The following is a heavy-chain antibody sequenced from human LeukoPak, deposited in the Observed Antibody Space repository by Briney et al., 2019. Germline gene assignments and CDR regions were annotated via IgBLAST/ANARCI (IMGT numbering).Heavy chain of an antibody. D-gene: IGHD1-1*01. CDR1: GFTFSSYA. J-gene: IGHJ4*02. CDR3: ARTTGGFRMYYFDY. CDR2: ISDSGNT. Sequence: GGSLRLSCAASGFTFSSYAMSWVRQAPGKGLEWVSAISDSGNTYPADSVKGRFTISRDNAKNSLYLQMNSLRAEDTGVYYCARTTGGFRMYYFDYWGQGTLVTVSS. V-gene: IGHV3-23*01.